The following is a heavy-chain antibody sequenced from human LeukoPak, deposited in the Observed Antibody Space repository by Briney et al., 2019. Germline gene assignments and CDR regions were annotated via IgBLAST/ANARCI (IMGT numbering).Heavy chain of an antibody. CDR2: FDPKSGGA. CDR3: LTMIVFVRNS. J-gene: IGHJ4*02. CDR1: GYTFTGYY. Sequence: ASVKVSCKASGYTFTGYYMHWVRQAPGQGLEWMGWFDPKSGGANFAQNFQGRVTMTRDTSISTAYMELSSLKSDDTAVYYRLTMIVFVRNSWGQGTLVTVSS. D-gene: IGHD3-22*01. V-gene: IGHV1-2*02.